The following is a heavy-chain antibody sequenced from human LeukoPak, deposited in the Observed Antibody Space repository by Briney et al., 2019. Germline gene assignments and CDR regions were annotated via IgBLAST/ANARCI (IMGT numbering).Heavy chain of an antibody. CDR2: ISYDGSNK. J-gene: IGHJ4*02. CDR3: ARDLWFGELLYYFDY. V-gene: IGHV3-30*04. Sequence: GGSLRLSYAASGFTFSSYAMHGVRQAPGKGLEWVAVISYDGSNKYYADSVKGRFTISRDNSKNTLYLQMNSLRAEDTAVYYCARDLWFGELLYYFDYWGQGTLVTVSS. CDR1: GFTFSSYA. D-gene: IGHD3-10*01.